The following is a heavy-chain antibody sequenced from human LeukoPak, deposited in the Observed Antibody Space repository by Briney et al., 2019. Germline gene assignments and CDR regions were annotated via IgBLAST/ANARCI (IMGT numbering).Heavy chain of an antibody. CDR1: GGSFSGYY. D-gene: IGHD3-10*01. CDR3: AREVITMVRGVITYYYYYYMDV. Sequence: SETLSLTCAVYGGSFSGYYWSWIRQPPGKGLEWIGEINHSGSTNYNPSLKSRVTTSVDTSKNQFSLKLSSVTAADTAVYYCAREVITMVRGVITYYYYYYMDVWGKGTTVTVSS. CDR2: INHSGST. V-gene: IGHV4-34*01. J-gene: IGHJ6*03.